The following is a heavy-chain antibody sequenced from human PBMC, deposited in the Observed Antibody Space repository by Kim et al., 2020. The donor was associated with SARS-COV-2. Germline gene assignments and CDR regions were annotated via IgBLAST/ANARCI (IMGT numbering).Heavy chain of an antibody. Sequence: GGSLRLSCTASGFTFTNHGMTWVRQAPGKGLEWVSAIYINGATKYAASVKGRFTISRDNSKNTLYLQMNSLRVEDTAVYYCASEIRPNDYWGQGTLVTVSS. J-gene: IGHJ4*02. D-gene: IGHD1-1*01. CDR2: IYINGAT. V-gene: IGHV3-23*05. CDR1: GFTFTNHG. CDR3: ASEIRPNDY.